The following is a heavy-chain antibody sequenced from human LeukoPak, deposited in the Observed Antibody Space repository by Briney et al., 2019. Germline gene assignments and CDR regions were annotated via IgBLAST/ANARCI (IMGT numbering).Heavy chain of an antibody. J-gene: IGHJ6*02. V-gene: IGHV3-9*01. CDR2: ITWNRDNI. D-gene: IGHD3-22*01. CDR3: AKDLSSAVTSALVLDV. CDR1: GFTFDDYA. Sequence: GGSLRLSCTVSGFTFDDYAMHWVRHTPGKGLEWVAGITWNRDNIGYGDSVKGRFTISRDNVKNVLYLQMNSLRPEDTALYYGAKDLSSAVTSALVLDVWGQGTTV.